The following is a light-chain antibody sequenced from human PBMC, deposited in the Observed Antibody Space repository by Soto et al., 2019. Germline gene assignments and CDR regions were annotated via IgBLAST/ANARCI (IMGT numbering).Light chain of an antibody. CDR1: QSIRSY. J-gene: IGKJ5*01. Sequence: DIQMTQSPSTLSASVGDRVTITCRASQSIRSYLNWYQQKPGKAPKLLICAASSLQSGVPSRFSGSGSGTDFTLTISSLQPEDFATYFCQQTSTMPVTFGQGTRLEIK. V-gene: IGKV1-39*01. CDR3: QQTSTMPVT. CDR2: AAS.